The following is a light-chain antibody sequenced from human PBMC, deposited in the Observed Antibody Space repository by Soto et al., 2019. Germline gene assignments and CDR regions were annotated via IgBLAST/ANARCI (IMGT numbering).Light chain of an antibody. J-gene: IGKJ1*01. Sequence: ETVLTQSPGILSLSPGERATLSCRASQSVSSNYLAWYQQKPGQAPRLLIYVPSSRATGIPDRFSGSGSGTDFTLTISRLEPEDFAVYYCQQYATSPWTFGQGSKVEI. CDR1: QSVSSNY. CDR3: QQYATSPWT. CDR2: VPS. V-gene: IGKV3-20*01.